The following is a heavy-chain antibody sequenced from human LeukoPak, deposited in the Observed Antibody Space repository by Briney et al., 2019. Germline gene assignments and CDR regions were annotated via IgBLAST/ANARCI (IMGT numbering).Heavy chain of an antibody. Sequence: GGSLRLSCEASGFTFSAYAMTWVRQAPGKGLEWVGRVKTKIDGETTDYAAPVEGRFTISRDDSKNTLYLQMNSPKTDDTAVYYCTTVERWLLRSSPYWGQGTLVTVSS. V-gene: IGHV3-15*01. CDR2: VKTKIDGETT. CDR3: TTVERWLLRSSPY. D-gene: IGHD5-24*01. J-gene: IGHJ4*02. CDR1: GFTFSAYA.